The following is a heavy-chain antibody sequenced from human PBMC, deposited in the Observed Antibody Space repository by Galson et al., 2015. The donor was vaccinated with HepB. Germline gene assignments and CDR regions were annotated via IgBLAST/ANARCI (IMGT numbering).Heavy chain of an antibody. J-gene: IGHJ6*03. CDR2: IKQDGSEE. Sequence: LRLSCAASGFSFGGYWMNWVRQGPGKGLEWVANIKQDGSEEYYVDSVKGRFTVSRDNAKTSLYLQMNSLRAEDTAVYYCARDRFDYTGSYFHYYYMDVWGKGTTVTVSS. CDR3: ARDRFDYTGSYFHYYYMDV. V-gene: IGHV3-7*01. D-gene: IGHD3-9*01. CDR1: GFSFGGYW.